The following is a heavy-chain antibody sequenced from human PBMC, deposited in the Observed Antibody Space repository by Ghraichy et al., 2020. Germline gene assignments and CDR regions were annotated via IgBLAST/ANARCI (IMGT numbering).Heavy chain of an antibody. J-gene: IGHJ4*01. D-gene: IGHD6-19*01. CDR3: ARDSGRFFIDF. CDR1: GFTFSDYW. Sequence: GGSLRLSCAASGFTFSDYWMTWVRQAPGKGLEWVANIKPDGSMKSCVDSLKGRFTISRDNAKNSLFLLMNSLRVEDTAVYYCARDSGRFFIDFWGHGTLLTVSS. CDR2: IKPDGSMK. V-gene: IGHV3-7*05.